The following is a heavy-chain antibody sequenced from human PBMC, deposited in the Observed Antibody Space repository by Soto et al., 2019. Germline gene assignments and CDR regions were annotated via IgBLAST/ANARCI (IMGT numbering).Heavy chain of an antibody. D-gene: IGHD4-17*01. V-gene: IGHV4-4*02. CDR3: ASKDYADYGWFDP. Sequence: QVQLQESGPGLVKPSGTLSLTCGVSGGSISSSKWWSWVRQPPGKGLEWIGESYHSGRTHYNPSLKRRVTISLHTSKHQSSLKLSSVPAADTALYYCASKDYADYGWFDPWGQGMLVTVSS. CDR2: SYHSGRT. J-gene: IGHJ5*02. CDR1: GGSISSSKW.